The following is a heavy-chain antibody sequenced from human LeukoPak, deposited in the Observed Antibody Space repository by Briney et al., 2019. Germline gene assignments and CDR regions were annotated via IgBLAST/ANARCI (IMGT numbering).Heavy chain of an antibody. CDR1: GFAFDDYG. J-gene: IGHJ4*02. CDR2: INWNGGST. V-gene: IGHV3-20*01. D-gene: IGHD1-26*01. Sequence: GGSLRLSCAASGFAFDDYGMSWVRQAPGKGLEWVSGINWNGGSTGYADSVKGRFTISRDNAKNSLSLQMNGLRVEDTALYHCARVSGGSSYGDLDSWGQGILVTVSS. CDR3: ARVSGGSSYGDLDS.